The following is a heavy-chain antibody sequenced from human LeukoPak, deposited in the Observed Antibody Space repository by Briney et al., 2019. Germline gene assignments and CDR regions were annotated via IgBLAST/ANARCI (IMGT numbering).Heavy chain of an antibody. CDR1: GFTFRDYY. D-gene: IGHD3-10*01. CDR3: AKSPNYGSGSNYFDY. CDR2: ITSSGRTT. V-gene: IGHV3-11*01. Sequence: GGSLRLSCAAYGFTFRDYYMSWIRQAPGKGLEWISSHITSSGRTTFYADSVKGRFTICRDNSKNTLYLQMNSLRDEDTAVYYCAKSPNYGSGSNYFDYWGQGTLVTVSS. J-gene: IGHJ4*02.